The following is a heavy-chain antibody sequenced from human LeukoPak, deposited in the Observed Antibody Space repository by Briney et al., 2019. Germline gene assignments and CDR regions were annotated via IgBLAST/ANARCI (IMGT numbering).Heavy chain of an antibody. J-gene: IGHJ4*02. CDR3: TTDLDY. V-gene: IGHV3-15*01. CDR1: GFIFRDVW. Sequence: GESLRLSCAGSGFIFRDVWMSWVRQAPGKGLEWVGRIKSKSDGGTIDYAAPVKGRVTMSRDDSKKTFSLEMNNLKTEDTGVYYCTTDLDYWGQGTLVTVSS. CDR2: IKSKSDGGTI.